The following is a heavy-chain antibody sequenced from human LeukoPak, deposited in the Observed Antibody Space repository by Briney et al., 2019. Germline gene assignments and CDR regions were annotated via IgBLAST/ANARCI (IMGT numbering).Heavy chain of an antibody. CDR3: AKGKGSGSDLFYSYYYMDV. CDR1: GFTFSSYS. J-gene: IGHJ6*03. Sequence: GGSLRLSCTASGFTFSSYSMNWVRQAPGKGLEWVSSISSSNSYIYYADSVKGRFTISRDNAKNSLYLQMNSLRAEDTAVYYCAKGKGSGSDLFYSYYYMDVWGKGTTVTVSS. V-gene: IGHV3-21*01. CDR2: ISSSNSYI. D-gene: IGHD1-26*01.